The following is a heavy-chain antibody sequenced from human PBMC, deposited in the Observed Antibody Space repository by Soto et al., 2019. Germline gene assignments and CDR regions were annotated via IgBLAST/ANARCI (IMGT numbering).Heavy chain of an antibody. CDR1: GFTFSDYY. J-gene: IGHJ4*02. V-gene: IGHV3-11*06. CDR2: ITSSSSYK. D-gene: IGHD3-22*01. Sequence: QVQLVESGGDLVKPGGSLRLSCAASGFTFSDYYMSWIRQAPGKGLEWVSYITSSSSYKNYADSVKGRFTISRDNAKNALHLQMNSLRAEDTAVYYCARAPRFTYYYDSSGYYFDYWGQGTLVTVSS. CDR3: ARAPRFTYYYDSSGYYFDY.